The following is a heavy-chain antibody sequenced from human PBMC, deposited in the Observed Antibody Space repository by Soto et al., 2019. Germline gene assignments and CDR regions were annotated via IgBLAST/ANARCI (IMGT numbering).Heavy chain of an antibody. D-gene: IGHD1-26*01. CDR1: GFTFDDYG. Sequence: GGSLRLSCAASGFTFDDYGMSWARQAPGKGLEWVSGVNWNGGSTGYADSVKGRFTISRDNAKNSLYLQMNSLRAEDTAFYYCVRGASLNYDYWGQGTLVTVSS. CDR3: VRGASLNYDY. J-gene: IGHJ4*02. V-gene: IGHV3-20*04. CDR2: VNWNGGST.